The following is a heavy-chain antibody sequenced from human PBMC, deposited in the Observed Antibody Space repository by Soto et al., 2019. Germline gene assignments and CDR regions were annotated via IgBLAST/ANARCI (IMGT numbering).Heavy chain of an antibody. J-gene: IGHJ4*02. D-gene: IGHD3-10*01. CDR1: GYTFTSYA. CDR2: INAGNGNT. Sequence: QVQLVQSGAEVKKPGASVKVSCKASGYTFTSYAMHWVRQAPGQRLEWMGWINAGNGNTKYSQKFQGRVTITRDTSASTAYMELSRLRSEETAVYYCHMPVDIGGGLLWFGELSGTDYWGQGTLVTVSS. V-gene: IGHV1-3*01. CDR3: HMPVDIGGGLLWFGELSGTDY.